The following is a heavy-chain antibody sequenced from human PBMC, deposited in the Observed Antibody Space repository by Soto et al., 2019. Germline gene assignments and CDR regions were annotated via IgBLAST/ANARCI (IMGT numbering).Heavy chain of an antibody. CDR2: ISYDGSNK. Sequence: QVQLVESGGGVVQPGRSLRLSCAASGFTFSSYAMHWVRQAPGKGLEWVAVISYDGSNKYYADSVKGRFTISRDNSKNTLYLQMNSLRAEDTAVYYCARDLMVLDYYYYGMDVWGQGTTVTVSS. V-gene: IGHV3-30-3*01. CDR3: ARDLMVLDYYYYGMDV. D-gene: IGHD2-8*01. CDR1: GFTFSSYA. J-gene: IGHJ6*02.